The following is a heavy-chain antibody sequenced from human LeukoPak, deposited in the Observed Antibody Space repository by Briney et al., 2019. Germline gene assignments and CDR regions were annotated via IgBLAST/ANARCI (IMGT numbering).Heavy chain of an antibody. J-gene: IGHJ4*02. CDR1: GGTFSIYA. V-gene: IGHV1-69*13. Sequence: GASVKVSCKASGGTFSIYAISWVRQAPGQGLEWMGGIIPIFGTANYAQKFQGRVTITADESTSTAYMELSSLRSEDTAVYYCARDLEYYDSSGYYPNFDYWGQGTLATVSS. D-gene: IGHD3-22*01. CDR3: ARDLEYYDSSGYYPNFDY. CDR2: IIPIFGTA.